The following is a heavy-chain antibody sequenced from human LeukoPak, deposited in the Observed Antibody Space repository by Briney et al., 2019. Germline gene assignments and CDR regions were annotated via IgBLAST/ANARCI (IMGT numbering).Heavy chain of an antibody. J-gene: IGHJ3*02. CDR3: ARAAWRGSNSRDAFDI. CDR2: IYYTGPT. D-gene: IGHD4/OR15-4a*01. Sequence: SETLSLTCAVYGGSFSGYFWSWIRQHPGKGLEWIGYIYYTGPTYYNPSLKSRLTISVDTSKNQFSLNLSSMTAADTAVYYCARAAWRGSNSRDAFDIWGQGTVVTVSS. CDR1: GGSFSGYF. V-gene: IGHV4-31*11.